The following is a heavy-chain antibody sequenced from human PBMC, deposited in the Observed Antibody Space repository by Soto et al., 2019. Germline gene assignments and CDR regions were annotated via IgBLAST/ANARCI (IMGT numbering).Heavy chain of an antibody. V-gene: IGHV4-59*01. CDR2: IYDDGSA. CDR1: GGSISSSY. CDR3: ARDKYCSGGSCRKNWFDP. Sequence: SETLSLTCTVSGGSISSSYWSWIRQPPGKGLEWLAYIYDDGSANYNPSLKSRATISLDMSKNQFSLRLTSVTAADTAVYYCARDKYCSGGSCRKNWFDPWGQGTLVTVSS. J-gene: IGHJ5*02. D-gene: IGHD2-15*01.